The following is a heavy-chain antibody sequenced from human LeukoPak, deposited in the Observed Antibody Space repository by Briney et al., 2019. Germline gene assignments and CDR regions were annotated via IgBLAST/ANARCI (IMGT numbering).Heavy chain of an antibody. CDR1: GFTFSDYA. D-gene: IGHD3-16*01. J-gene: IGHJ3*02. Sequence: PGGSLRLSCATSGFTFSDYAMTWVRQAPGKGLEWVSVIYSGGSTYYADSVKGRFTISRDNSKNTVYLQMNSLRAEDTALYYCAKDGGSYFATDPFDIWGQGTMVTVSS. CDR3: AKDGGSYFATDPFDI. CDR2: IYSGGST. V-gene: IGHV3-23*03.